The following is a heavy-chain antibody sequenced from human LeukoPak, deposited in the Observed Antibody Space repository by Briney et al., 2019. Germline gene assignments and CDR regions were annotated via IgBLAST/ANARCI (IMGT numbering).Heavy chain of an antibody. CDR1: GVSISSSNSY. D-gene: IGHD3/OR15-3a*01. J-gene: IGHJ4*02. CDR2: IYYSGNT. V-gene: IGHV4-39*01. Sequence: SATLSLTCTVSGVSISSSNSYWGWIRQPPGKGLAWIGSIYYSGNTYYNASLKSQVSISIDTSKNQFSLRLTSVTAADTAVYYCARQTGSGLFILPGGQGTLVTVSS. CDR3: ARQTGSGLFILP.